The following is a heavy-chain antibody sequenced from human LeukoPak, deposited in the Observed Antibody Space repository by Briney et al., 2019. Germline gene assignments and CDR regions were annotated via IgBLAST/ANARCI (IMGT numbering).Heavy chain of an antibody. CDR3: AREGWLLYYYYYYGMDV. CDR1: GYTFTSYD. J-gene: IGHJ6*02. Sequence: GASVKVSCKASGYTFTSYDINWVRQATGQGLEWMGWMNPNSGNTGYAQKFQGRVTMTRNTSIGTAYMELSSLRSEDTAVYYCAREGWLLYYYYYYGMDVWGQGTTVTVSS. D-gene: IGHD3-9*01. V-gene: IGHV1-8*01. CDR2: MNPNSGNT.